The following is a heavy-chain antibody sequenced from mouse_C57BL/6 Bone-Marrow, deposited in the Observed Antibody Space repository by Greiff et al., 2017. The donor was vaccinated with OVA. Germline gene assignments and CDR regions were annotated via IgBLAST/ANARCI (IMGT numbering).Heavy chain of an antibody. CDR1: GYTFTSYW. J-gene: IGHJ4*01. D-gene: IGHD2-1*01. CDR3: ARGDYGKGDYYAMDY. V-gene: IGHV1-69*01. Sequence: QVQLQQPGAELVMPGASVKLSCKASGYTFTSYWMHWVKQRPGQGLEWIGEIDPSDSYTNYNQKFKGKSTLTVDKSSSTAYMQLSSLTSEDSAVYYCARGDYGKGDYYAMDYWGQGTSVTVSS. CDR2: IDPSDSYT.